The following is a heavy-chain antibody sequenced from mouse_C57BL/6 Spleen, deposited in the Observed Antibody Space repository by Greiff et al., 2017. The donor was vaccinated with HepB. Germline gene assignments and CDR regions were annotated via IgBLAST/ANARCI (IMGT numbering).Heavy chain of an antibody. D-gene: IGHD2-4*01. Sequence: QVQLQQSGADLAKPGASVKLSCKASGYIFTSYWMHWVKQRPGQGLEWIGYINPSSGYTKYNQKFKDKATLTADKSSSTAYMQLSSLAYEVSAVYYCARDDYDGFAYWGQGTLVTVSA. V-gene: IGHV1-7*01. J-gene: IGHJ3*01. CDR1: GYIFTSYW. CDR2: INPSSGYT. CDR3: ARDDYDGFAY.